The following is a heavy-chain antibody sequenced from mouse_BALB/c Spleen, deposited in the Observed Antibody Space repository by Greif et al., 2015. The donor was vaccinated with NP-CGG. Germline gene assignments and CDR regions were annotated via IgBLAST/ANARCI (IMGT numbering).Heavy chain of an antibody. V-gene: IGHV14-3*02. CDR2: IDPANGNT. D-gene: IGHD4-1*01. CDR1: GFNIKDTY. Sequence: EVKLQESGAELVKPGASVKLSCTASGFNIKDTYMHRVKQRPEQGLEWIGRIDPANGNTKYDPKFQGKATITADTSSNTAYLQLSSLTSEDTAVYYCARKLGRGLYFDYWGQGTTLTVSS. CDR3: ARKLGRGLYFDY. J-gene: IGHJ2*01.